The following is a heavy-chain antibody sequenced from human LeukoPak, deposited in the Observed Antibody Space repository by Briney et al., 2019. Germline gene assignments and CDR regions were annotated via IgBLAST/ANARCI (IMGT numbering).Heavy chain of an antibody. CDR2: ISYDESDK. CDR1: GFTFSNYG. CDR3: AKGVVAATNAAYYGMDV. V-gene: IGHV3-30*18. J-gene: IGHJ6*02. Sequence: GRSLRLSCAASGFTFSNYGMHWVRQAPGKGLEWVAVISYDESDKYYADSVKGRYTISRDNSKNTLYLQMNSLRPEDTAVYYCAKGVVAATNAAYYGMDVWGQGTTVTVSS. D-gene: IGHD2-15*01.